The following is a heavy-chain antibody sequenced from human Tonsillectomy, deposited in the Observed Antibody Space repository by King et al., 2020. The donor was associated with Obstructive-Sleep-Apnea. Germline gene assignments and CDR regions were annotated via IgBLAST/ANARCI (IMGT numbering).Heavy chain of an antibody. CDR2: ISSSADSI. J-gene: IGHJ4*02. CDR1: GFPFNGYT. D-gene: IGHD3-10*01. Sequence: VQLVESGGGLVQPGGSLRLSCVASGFPFNGYTMMWVRQAPGKGLEWLAYISSSADSIYYGDSVKGRFTVSRDNAKNLLFLQMNSLRVEDTAVYYCARDGGRSYDNDYWGQGTLVTVSS. V-gene: IGHV3-48*01. CDR3: ARDGGRSYDNDY.